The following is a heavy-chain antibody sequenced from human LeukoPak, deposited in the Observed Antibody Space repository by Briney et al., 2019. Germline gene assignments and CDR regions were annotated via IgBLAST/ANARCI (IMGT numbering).Heavy chain of an antibody. CDR1: GGSISSSSYY. CDR2: IYYSGST. J-gene: IGHJ5*02. V-gene: IGHV4-39*01. Sequence: SETLSLTCTVSGGSISSSSYYWGWIRQPPGKGLEWIGSIYYSGSTYYNPSLKSRVTISVDTSKNQFSLKLSSVTAADTAVYYCARGYWFDPWGQGTLVTVSS. CDR3: ARGYWFDP.